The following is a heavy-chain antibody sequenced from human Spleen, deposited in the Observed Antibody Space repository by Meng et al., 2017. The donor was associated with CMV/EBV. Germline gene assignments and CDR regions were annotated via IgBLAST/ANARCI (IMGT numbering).Heavy chain of an antibody. J-gene: IGHJ4*02. CDR2: IYYVGST. V-gene: IGHV4-39*07. D-gene: IGHD3-22*01. CDR3: ARGDSSGYYPEY. CDR1: DDSISSTVYH. Sequence: SETLSLTCTVSDDSISSTVYHWGWIRQPPGKGLEWIGNIYYVGSTYYNPSLKSRVTISVDTSKNQFSLKLSSVTAADTAMYYCARGDSSGYYPEYWGQGTLVTVSS.